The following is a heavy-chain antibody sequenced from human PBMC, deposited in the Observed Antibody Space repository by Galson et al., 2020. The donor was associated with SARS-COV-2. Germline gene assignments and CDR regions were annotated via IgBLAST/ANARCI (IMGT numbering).Heavy chain of an antibody. J-gene: IGHJ4*02. V-gene: IGHV3-23*01. CDR3: AKGEWELPTYFDY. D-gene: IGHD1-26*01. CDR2: INDSGDRT. CDR1: GFTFNKYA. Sequence: GGSLRLSCTTSGFTFNKYAMTWVRQAPGKGLEWVSTINDSGDRTFYADSVKGRFTISRDNSENTLYLQMDSPRAEDTAVYFCAKGEWELPTYFDYWGQGTLVPVSS.